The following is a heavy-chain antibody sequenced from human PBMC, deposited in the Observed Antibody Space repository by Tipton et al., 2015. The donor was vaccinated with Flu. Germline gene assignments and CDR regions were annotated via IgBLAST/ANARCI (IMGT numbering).Heavy chain of an antibody. CDR2: IYYSGST. CDR3: ARRLGVSQYSSGWYGSFDY. V-gene: IGHV4-39*01. Sequence: TLSLTCTVSGGSISSSSYYWGWIRQPPGKGLEWIGSIYYSGSTYYNPSLKSRVTISVDTSKNQFSLKLSSVTAADTAVYYCARRLGVSQYSSGWYGSFDYWGQGTLVTVSS. D-gene: IGHD6-19*01. J-gene: IGHJ4*02. CDR1: GGSISSSSYY.